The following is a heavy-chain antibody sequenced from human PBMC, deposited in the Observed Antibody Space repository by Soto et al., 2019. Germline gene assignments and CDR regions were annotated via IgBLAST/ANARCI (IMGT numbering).Heavy chain of an antibody. CDR3: ARDELDGYYFDN. Sequence: QLQLQESGSGLVKPSQTLSLTCTVSGGSISSGGYSWNWIRQPPGKGLEWIGYIYHSGSTDYNPSPRSRVTISVDKSNNQFSLKLSSVTAADTAVYYCARDELDGYYFDNWGQGTLVTVSS. CDR1: GGSISSGGYS. CDR2: IYHSGST. D-gene: IGHD3-3*01. J-gene: IGHJ4*02. V-gene: IGHV4-30-2*01.